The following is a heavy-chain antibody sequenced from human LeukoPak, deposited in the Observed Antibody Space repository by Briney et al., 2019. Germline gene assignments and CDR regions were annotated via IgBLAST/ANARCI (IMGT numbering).Heavy chain of an antibody. CDR1: GYTFSSYS. CDR2: ISAYNGNT. Sequence: GASVKVSCKASGYTFSSYSINWVRQAPGQGLEWMGWISAYNGNTNYAQKLQGRVTMTTDTSTSTAYMELRSLRSDDTAVYYCAGGVGSAYYYVSDYWGQGTLVTVSS. J-gene: IGHJ4*02. CDR3: AGGVGSAYYYVSDY. V-gene: IGHV1-18*01. D-gene: IGHD3-22*01.